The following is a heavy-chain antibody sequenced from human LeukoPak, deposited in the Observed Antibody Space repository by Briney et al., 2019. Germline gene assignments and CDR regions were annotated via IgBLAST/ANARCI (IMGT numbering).Heavy chain of an antibody. CDR3: ARGHHYYGSGSFGMDV. Sequence: PSETLSLTCTVSGGXISNYYWSWIRQSATKGLEWIGRIYSSGSTNYNPSVEGRVTMSVDTSKNQFSLKLRSVTAADTAVYYCARGHHYYGSGSFGMDVWGQGTPVTVSS. CDR2: IYSSGST. V-gene: IGHV4-4*07. CDR1: GGXISNYY. D-gene: IGHD3-10*01. J-gene: IGHJ6*02.